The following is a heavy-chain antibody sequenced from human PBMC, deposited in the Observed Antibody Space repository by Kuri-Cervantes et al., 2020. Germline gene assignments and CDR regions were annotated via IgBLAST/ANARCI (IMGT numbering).Heavy chain of an antibody. V-gene: IGHV4-61*08. Sequence: ESLKISCTVSGGSISSGGYYWSWIRQHPGKGLEWIGYIYYSGSTNYNPSLKSRVTISVDTSKNQFSLKLSSVTAADTAVYYCARARVVVASYYFDYWGQGTLVTVSS. CDR1: GGSISSGGYY. J-gene: IGHJ4*02. CDR3: ARARVVVASYYFDY. CDR2: IYYSGST. D-gene: IGHD2-15*01.